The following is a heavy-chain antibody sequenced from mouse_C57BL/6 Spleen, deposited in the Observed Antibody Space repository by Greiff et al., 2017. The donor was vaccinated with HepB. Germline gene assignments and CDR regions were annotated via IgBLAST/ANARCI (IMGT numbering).Heavy chain of an antibody. CDR3: ASLNWDRFAY. CDR2: IRNKANGYTT. D-gene: IGHD4-1*02. Sequence: EVKLMESGGGLVQPGGSLSLSCAASGFTFTDYYMSWVRQPPGKALEWLGFIRNKANGYTTEYSASVKGRFTISRDNSQSILYLQMNALRAEDSATYYCASLNWDRFAYWGQGTLVTVSA. CDR1: GFTFTDYY. J-gene: IGHJ3*01. V-gene: IGHV7-3*01.